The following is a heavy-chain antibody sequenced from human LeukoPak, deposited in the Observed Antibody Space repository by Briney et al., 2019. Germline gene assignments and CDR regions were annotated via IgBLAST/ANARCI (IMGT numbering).Heavy chain of an antibody. D-gene: IGHD3-22*01. CDR2: ISGSGGST. CDR1: GFTFSSYA. V-gene: IGHV3-23*01. CDR3: ATYSSLNRREFQF. J-gene: IGHJ1*01. Sequence: RAGGSLRLSCAASGFTFSSYAMSWVRQAPGKGLEWVSAISGSGGSTYYADSVKGRFTISRDNSKNSLYLQMNSLRAEDTAVYYCATYSSLNRREFQFWGQGTLLTVSS.